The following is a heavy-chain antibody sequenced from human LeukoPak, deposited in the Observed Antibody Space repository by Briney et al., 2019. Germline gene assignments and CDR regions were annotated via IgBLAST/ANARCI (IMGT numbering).Heavy chain of an antibody. V-gene: IGHV3-7*01. CDR1: GFTFSNYW. CDR3: AKEGAYPIITYDS. CDR2: IKQDGSEK. Sequence: GGSLRLSCAASGFTFSNYWMKWLRQSPGKGGEWVANIKQDGSEKYYVDSGKGRYTISRDNDKNSLYLQMNSLRAEDAGVYYCAKEGAYPIITYDSWGQGTLGTVSS. D-gene: IGHD1-14*01. J-gene: IGHJ5*01.